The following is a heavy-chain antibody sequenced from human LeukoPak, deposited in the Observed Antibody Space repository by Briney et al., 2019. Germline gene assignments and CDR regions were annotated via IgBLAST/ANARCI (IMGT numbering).Heavy chain of an antibody. D-gene: IGHD6-13*01. V-gene: IGHV4-59*08. CDR1: GGSIISYY. CDR3: ARSPYSSSYDY. CDR2: IYYSGST. Sequence: SETLSLTCTVSGGSIISYYWSWIRQPPGKGLEWIGYIYYSGSTNYNPPLKRRVTIPVDTSKNQFSLKLSSVTAADKDVYYCARSPYSSSYDYWGQGTLVTVSS. J-gene: IGHJ4*02.